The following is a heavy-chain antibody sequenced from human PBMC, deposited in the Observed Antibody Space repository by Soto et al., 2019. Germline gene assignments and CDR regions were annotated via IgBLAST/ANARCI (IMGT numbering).Heavy chain of an antibody. CDR1: GFTFSSYA. CDR2: ISGSGGST. CDR3: AKAPARWGTELLRGRGFFDY. D-gene: IGHD1-26*01. Sequence: EVQLLESGGGLVQPGGSLRLSCAASGFTFSSYAMSWVRQAPGKGLEWVSAISGSGGSTYYADSLKGRFTISRDNSKNTLYLQMNSLRAEDTAVYYCAKAPARWGTELLRGRGFFDYWGQGTLVTVSS. J-gene: IGHJ4*02. V-gene: IGHV3-23*01.